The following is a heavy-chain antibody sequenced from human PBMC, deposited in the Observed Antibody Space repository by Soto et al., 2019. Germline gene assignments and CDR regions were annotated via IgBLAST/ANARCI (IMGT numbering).Heavy chain of an antibody. Sequence: EVPLVESGGGLVKPGGSLRLSCVASGFTFSGYSITWFRQAPGKGLEWVSYISGPSIYIYYADSVKGRFTISRDNAKSAVYLQMNSLRAEDTAVYYCARGFRNGFNVWGQGTTVSVSS. D-gene: IGHD2-8*01. CDR1: GFTFSGYS. CDR3: ARGFRNGFNV. CDR2: ISGPSIYI. J-gene: IGHJ6*02. V-gene: IGHV3-21*01.